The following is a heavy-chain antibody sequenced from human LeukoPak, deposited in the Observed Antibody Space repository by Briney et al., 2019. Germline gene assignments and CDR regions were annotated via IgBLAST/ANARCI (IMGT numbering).Heavy chain of an antibody. J-gene: IGHJ5*02. V-gene: IGHV3-13*04. Sequence: GGCLRLSCAASGFTFSSYDMHWVRQATGKGLKWVSAIGTAGDTYYPGSVKGRFTISRENAKNSLYLQMNSLRAGDTAVYYSARGNGIVGATTRFDPWGQGTLVTVSS. CDR2: IGTAGDT. CDR1: GFTFSSYD. CDR3: ARGNGIVGATTRFDP. D-gene: IGHD1-26*01.